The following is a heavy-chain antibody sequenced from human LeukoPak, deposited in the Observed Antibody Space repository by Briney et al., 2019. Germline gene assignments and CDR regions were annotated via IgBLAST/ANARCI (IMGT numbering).Heavy chain of an antibody. CDR2: INHSGST. D-gene: IGHD3-22*01. J-gene: IGHJ6*03. Sequence: KPSETLSLTCAVYGGSFSGYYWSWIRQPPGKGLEWIGEINHSGSTNYNPSLKSRVTISVDTPKNQFSLRLSSVTAADTAVYYCARGSYYYDSSGYYSRIYYYYMDVWGKGTTVTVSS. CDR1: GGSFSGYY. CDR3: ARGSYYYDSSGYYSRIYYYYMDV. V-gene: IGHV4-34*01.